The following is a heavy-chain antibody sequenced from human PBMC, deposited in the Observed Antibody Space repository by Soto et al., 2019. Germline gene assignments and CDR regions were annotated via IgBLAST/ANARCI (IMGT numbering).Heavy chain of an antibody. CDR2: ISSSSSYI. CDR1: GFTFSSYS. CDR3: ARIQLGYDAFEI. V-gene: IGHV3-21*01. D-gene: IGHD6-6*01. J-gene: IGHJ3*02. Sequence: GGSLRLSWAASGFTFSSYSMNWVRQAPGKGLEWVSSISSSSSYIYYADSVKGRFTISRDNAKNSLYLQMNSLRAEDTAVYYRARIQLGYDAFEIWGQGTMVTVSS.